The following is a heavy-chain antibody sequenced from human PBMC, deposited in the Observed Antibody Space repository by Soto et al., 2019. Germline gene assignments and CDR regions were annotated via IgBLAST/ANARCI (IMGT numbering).Heavy chain of an antibody. CDR1: GGSLSNYG. CDR2: IIPVFGTP. V-gene: IGHV1-69*12. D-gene: IGHD3-22*01. Sequence: QVQLVQSGAEVKKPGSSVKVSCKASGGSLSNYGISWVRQAHGQGLEWMGAIIPVFGTPNYAQKFQDRVTITADESTTTVSMEVSSLTSEDTAVYYCARGDATKIVVTTYYGMDVWGQGTTVTVSS. CDR3: ARGDATKIVVTTYYGMDV. J-gene: IGHJ6*02.